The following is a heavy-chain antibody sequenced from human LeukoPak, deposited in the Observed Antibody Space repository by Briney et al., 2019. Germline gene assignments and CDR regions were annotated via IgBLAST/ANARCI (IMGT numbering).Heavy chain of an antibody. CDR1: GFTFSNAW. Sequence: GGSLGLSCAASGFTFSNAWMNWVRQAPGKGLEWVGRIKGKTDGGTTDYAAPVKGRFTISRDDSQNTLYLQMNSLNTEDTAVYYCTTGGIYGGFSLDYWGQGTLVTVSS. J-gene: IGHJ4*02. CDR3: TTGGIYGGFSLDY. V-gene: IGHV3-15*07. CDR2: IKGKTDGGTT. D-gene: IGHD2-15*01.